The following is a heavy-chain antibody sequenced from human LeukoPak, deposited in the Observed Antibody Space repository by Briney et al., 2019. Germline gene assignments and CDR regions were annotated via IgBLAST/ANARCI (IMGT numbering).Heavy chain of an antibody. D-gene: IGHD1-26*01. CDR3: AQGGSPGAFDY. Sequence: GGSLRLSCAASGFTFSRYGMSWVRQAPGKGLEWVSVISGRGDTIYYADSVKGRFTISRDNARNTLYLQMNSLRVEDTAVYYCAQGGSPGAFDYWGQGTLVTVSS. CDR2: ISGRGDTI. J-gene: IGHJ4*02. V-gene: IGHV3-23*01. CDR1: GFTFSRYG.